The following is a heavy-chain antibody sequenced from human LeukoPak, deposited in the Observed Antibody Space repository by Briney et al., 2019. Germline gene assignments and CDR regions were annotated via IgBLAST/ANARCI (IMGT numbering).Heavy chain of an antibody. CDR3: ARGFTGWVTSPIDY. CDR2: ISSSGSTI. V-gene: IGHV3-48*03. CDR1: GFTFISYE. D-gene: IGHD2-2*01. Sequence: GGSLGLSCAASGFTFISYELNWVRQAPGKGREWVSYISSSGSTIYYAESVKGRFTISRDNAKNSLSLQMNSLRAEDTAVYYCARGFTGWVTSPIDYWGQGTLVTVSS. J-gene: IGHJ4*02.